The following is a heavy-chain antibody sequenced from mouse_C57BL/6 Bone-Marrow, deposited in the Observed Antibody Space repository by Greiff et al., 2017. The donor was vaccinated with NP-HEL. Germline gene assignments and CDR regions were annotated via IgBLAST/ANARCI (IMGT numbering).Heavy chain of an antibody. V-gene: IGHV1-55*01. Sequence: QVQLQQPGTELVKPGASVKLSCKASGYTFTSYWMHWVKQRPGQGLEWIGDIYPGSGSTNYNEKFKSKATLTVDTSSSTAYMQLSSLTSEDSAVYYCARWGKGDYWGQGTSVTVSS. J-gene: IGHJ4*01. CDR3: ARWGKGDY. CDR2: IYPGSGST. CDR1: GYTFTSYW.